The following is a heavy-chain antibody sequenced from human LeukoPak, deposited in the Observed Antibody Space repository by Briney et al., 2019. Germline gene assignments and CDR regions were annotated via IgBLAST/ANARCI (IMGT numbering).Heavy chain of an antibody. J-gene: IGHJ5*02. D-gene: IGHD3-3*01. V-gene: IGHV4-59*01. Sequence: PSETLSLTCTVSDGSMSDYYWSWIRQPPGKGLEWIGYIYDNGRTNYNPSLKSRVTISVDTSKNQFSLKLSSLTAADTAVYYCARVVTIVGVANWFDPWGQGTLVTVSS. CDR3: ARVVTIVGVANWFDP. CDR2: IYDNGRT. CDR1: DGSMSDYY.